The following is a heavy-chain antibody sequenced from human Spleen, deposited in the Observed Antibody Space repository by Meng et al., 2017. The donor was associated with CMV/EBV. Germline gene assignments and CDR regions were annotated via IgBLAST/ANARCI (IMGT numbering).Heavy chain of an antibody. D-gene: IGHD3-16*01. CDR1: GFTVSSNF. CDR3: AREVRGAFYYYGMDV. CDR2: ITSSSLYM. J-gene: IGHJ6*02. V-gene: IGHV3-21*01. Sequence: GESLKISCAASGFTVSSNFMSWVRQAPGKGLEWVSFITSSSLYMYYADSVKGRFTISRDNAKPLLYLQMNSLRAEDTAIYYCAREVRGAFYYYGMDVWGQGTTVTVSS.